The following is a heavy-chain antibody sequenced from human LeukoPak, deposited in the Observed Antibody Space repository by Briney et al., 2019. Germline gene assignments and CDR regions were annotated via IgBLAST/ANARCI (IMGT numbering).Heavy chain of an antibody. D-gene: IGHD6-13*01. Sequence: GASVKVSCKASGYTFTSYGISWVRQAPGQGLEWMGWISAYNGNTNYAQKLQGRVTMTTDTSTSTAYMELRSLRSDDTAVYYCARTEGKQQQLPYYYYYMDVWGKGTTVTVSS. CDR2: ISAYNGNT. CDR3: ARTEGKQQQLPYYYYYMDV. V-gene: IGHV1-18*01. J-gene: IGHJ6*03. CDR1: GYTFTSYG.